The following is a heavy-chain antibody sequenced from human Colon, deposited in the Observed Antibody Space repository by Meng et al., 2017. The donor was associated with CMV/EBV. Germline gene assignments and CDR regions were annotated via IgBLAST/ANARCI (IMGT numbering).Heavy chain of an antibody. V-gene: IGHV4-34*01. D-gene: IGHD1-26*01. CDR1: GWSFSCYY. Sequence: QAQLRQWGAGRVKPSEPLSLTCAVYGWSFSCYYWSWIRQPPGKGLEWIGEINHSGSTNYNPSLKSRVTISVDTSKNQFSLKLSSVTAADTAVYYCARKWELGAFDIWGQGTMVTVSS. CDR3: ARKWELGAFDI. CDR2: INHSGST. J-gene: IGHJ3*02.